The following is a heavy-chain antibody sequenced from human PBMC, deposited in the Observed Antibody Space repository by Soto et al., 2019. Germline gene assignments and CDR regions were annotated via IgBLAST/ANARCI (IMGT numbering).Heavy chain of an antibody. Sequence: QVQLVQSGAEVKKPGSSVKVSCKASGGTFSSYAISWVRQAPGQGLEWMGWINTYKGDTHYAQKFQGRVTMTTDTSTIKAYMELRRLRSDDTVIYYCEGDHYDFWSGGYYYYGMDVWGQGTTVTVSS. CDR3: EGDHYDFWSGGYYYYGMDV. CDR1: GGTFSSYA. CDR2: INTYKGDT. V-gene: IGHV1-18*01. D-gene: IGHD3-3*01. J-gene: IGHJ6*02.